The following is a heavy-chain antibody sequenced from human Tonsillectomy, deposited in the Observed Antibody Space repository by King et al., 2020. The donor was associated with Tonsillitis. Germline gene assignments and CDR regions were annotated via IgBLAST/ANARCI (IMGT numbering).Heavy chain of an antibody. D-gene: IGHD3-16*01. V-gene: IGHV3-23*03. CDR1: GFTFSSYA. CDR3: AKDSGSGENWFDP. CDR2: IYSGGSST. J-gene: IGHJ5*02. Sequence: VHLVESGGGLVQPGGSLRLSCAASGFTFSSYAMSWVRQAPGKGLEWVSVIYSGGSSTYYADSVKGRFTISRDNSKNTLYLQMNSLRAEDTAVYYCAKDSGSGENWFDPWGQGTLVTVSS.